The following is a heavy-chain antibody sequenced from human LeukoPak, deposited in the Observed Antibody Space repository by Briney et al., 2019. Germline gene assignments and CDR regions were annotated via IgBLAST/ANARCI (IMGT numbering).Heavy chain of an antibody. CDR1: GFKFDDYA. CDR3: AKQRVEGSSSWYFGRTKGWLDP. Sequence: GGSLRLSCAASGFKFDDYAMNWVRQAPGKGLEWVSTISGSGGNTFYADSMKGRFTISRDNSKDTLYLQMNSLRAEDTAVYYCAKQRVEGSSSWYFGRTKGWLDPWGQGTLVTVSS. CDR2: ISGSGGNT. J-gene: IGHJ5*02. V-gene: IGHV3-23*01. D-gene: IGHD6-13*01.